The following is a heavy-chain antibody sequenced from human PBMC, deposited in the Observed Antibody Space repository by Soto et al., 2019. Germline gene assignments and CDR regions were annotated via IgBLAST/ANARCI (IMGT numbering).Heavy chain of an antibody. CDR1: GGSISSYY. Sequence: PSETLSLTCTFSGGSISSYYWSWIRQPPGKGLEWIGYIYYSGSTNYNPSLKSRVTISVDTSKNQFSLKLSSVTAADTAVYYCARGGAYDSSYYYYMDVWGKGTTVTVSS. V-gene: IGHV4-59*08. J-gene: IGHJ6*03. D-gene: IGHD3-3*01. CDR2: IYYSGST. CDR3: ARGGAYDSSYYYYMDV.